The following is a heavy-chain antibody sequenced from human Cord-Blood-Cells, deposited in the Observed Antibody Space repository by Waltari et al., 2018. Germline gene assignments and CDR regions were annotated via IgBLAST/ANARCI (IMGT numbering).Heavy chain of an antibody. J-gene: IGHJ4*02. Sequence: QVQLQESGPGLVKPSVTLSLTCAVSVGSNSSSNSWSVVRQPPGKGLEWIGEIYHSGSTNYNPSLKSRVTISVDKSKNQFSLKLSSVTAADTAVYYCARGRRGGSYFDYWGQGTLVTVSS. V-gene: IGHV4-4*02. D-gene: IGHD1-26*01. CDR3: ARGRRGGSYFDY. CDR2: IYHSGST. CDR1: VGSNSSSNS.